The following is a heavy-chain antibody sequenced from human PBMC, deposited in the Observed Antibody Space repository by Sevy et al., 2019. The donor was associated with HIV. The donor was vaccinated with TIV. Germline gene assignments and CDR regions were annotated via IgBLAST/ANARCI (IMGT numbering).Heavy chain of an antibody. CDR2: MYHSGST. J-gene: IGHJ4*02. CDR1: GDSISSGGYS. Sequence: SETLSLTCAVSGDSISSGGYSWNWIRQPPGKGLEWIGYMYHSGSTYYNPSLQSPVTISVDRSRNQFSLRVTSVTAADTAVYYCARGDPSNTFDYWGQGTLVTVSS. V-gene: IGHV4-30-2*01. CDR3: ARGDPSNTFDY.